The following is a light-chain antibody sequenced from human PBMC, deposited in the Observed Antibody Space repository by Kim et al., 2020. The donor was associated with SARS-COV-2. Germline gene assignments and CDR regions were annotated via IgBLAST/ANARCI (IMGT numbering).Light chain of an antibody. CDR1: NIGRKS. V-gene: IGLV3-21*02. CDR3: QVWDTSAHVV. J-gene: IGLJ2*01. CDR2: ADT. Sequence: SYELAQPPSVSVAPGQTAGISCGGDNIGRKSVHWYQQKSGQAPVLVVYADTDRPSGIPERFSGSNSGNTATLTINRVEAGDEADYFCQVWDTSAHVVFGGGTQLTVL.